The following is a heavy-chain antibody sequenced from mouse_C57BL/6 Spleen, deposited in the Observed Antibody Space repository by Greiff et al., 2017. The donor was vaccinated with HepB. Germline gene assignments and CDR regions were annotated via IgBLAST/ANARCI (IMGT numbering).Heavy chain of an antibody. CDR3: ARLITTVVATDY. Sequence: QVQLQQPGAELVKPGASVKLSCKASGYTFTSYWMQWVKQRPGQGLEWIGEIDPSDSYTNYNQKFKGKATLTVDTSSSTAYMQLSSLTSEDSAVYYGARLITTVVATDYWGQGTTLTVSS. CDR1: GYTFTSYW. CDR2: IDPSDSYT. D-gene: IGHD1-1*01. J-gene: IGHJ2*01. V-gene: IGHV1-50*01.